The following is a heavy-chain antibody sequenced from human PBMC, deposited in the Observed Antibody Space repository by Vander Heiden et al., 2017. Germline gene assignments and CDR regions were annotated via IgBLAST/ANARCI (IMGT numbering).Heavy chain of an antibody. CDR2: IWYDESNK. CDR1: GFSFSDYG. J-gene: IGHJ6*01. D-gene: IGHD3-10*01. Sequence: GRSLRLSCAAYGFSFSDYGMHWVRQAPGKGLEWVAVIWYDESNKYYADSVKGRFTISRDNSKNTLYLQVNSLRAEDTAVYYCARGGDSGSFVSYYYYGMDVWGQGTTVTVSS. CDR3: ARGGDSGSFVSYYYYGMDV. V-gene: IGHV3-33*01.